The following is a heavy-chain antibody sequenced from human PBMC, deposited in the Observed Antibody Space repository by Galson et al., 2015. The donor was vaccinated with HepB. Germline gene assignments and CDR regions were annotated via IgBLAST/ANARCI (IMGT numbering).Heavy chain of an antibody. D-gene: IGHD3-3*01. J-gene: IGHJ4*02. CDR3: VSIFHSERWKTDY. CDR1: DSCFTTYG. V-gene: IGHV3-30*03. Sequence: SLRLSCAGSDSCFTTYGMHWVRQAPGNGLEWVAVISFDGRNKYYADSVKGRFTISRDNSRNTLYLQMNSLRPADTAVYYCVSIFHSERWKTDYWGQGTLVTVSS. CDR2: ISFDGRNK.